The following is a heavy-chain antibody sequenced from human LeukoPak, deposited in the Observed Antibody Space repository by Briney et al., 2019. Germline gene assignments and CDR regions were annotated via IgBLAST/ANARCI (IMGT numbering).Heavy chain of an antibody. CDR1: GFTFDDYA. CDR3: AKDRVAGTPEWDAFDI. Sequence: GGSLRLSCAASGFTFDDYAMHWVRQAPGKGLEWVSGISWNSGSIGYADSVKGRFTISRDNAKNSLYLQMNSLRAEDTALYYCAKDRVAGTPEWDAFDIWGQGTMVTVSS. V-gene: IGHV3-9*01. J-gene: IGHJ3*02. D-gene: IGHD6-19*01. CDR2: ISWNSGSI.